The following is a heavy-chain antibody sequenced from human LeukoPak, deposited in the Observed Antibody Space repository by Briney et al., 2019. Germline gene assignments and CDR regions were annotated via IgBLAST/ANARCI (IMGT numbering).Heavy chain of an antibody. Sequence: SETLSLTCAVYGRSLSGYYASWVRQPPGKGREWMGEINHSGSTNYNPSLKSRVTISVDTSRIQFAPKLSSVTAADTAVYYCATGCRNTFTGYYLQFLDYWDQGALVTVSS. CDR1: GRSLSGYY. J-gene: IGHJ4*02. V-gene: IGHV4-34*01. D-gene: IGHD3-9*01. CDR3: ATGCRNTFTGYYLQFLDY. CDR2: INHSGST.